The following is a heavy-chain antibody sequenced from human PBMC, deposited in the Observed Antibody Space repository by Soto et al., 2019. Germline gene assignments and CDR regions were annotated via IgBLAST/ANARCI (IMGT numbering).Heavy chain of an antibody. D-gene: IGHD6-19*01. CDR1: GFTFSSYA. Sequence: EVQLLESGGGLVQPGGSLRLSFAASGFTFSSYAMSWVRQAPGKGLEWVAAISGSGGSTYYADSVKGRFTISRDNSRSTLYLQMNSLRAADTAVYYCARRSSGWYFDYWGQGSVVTVSS. J-gene: IGHJ4*02. V-gene: IGHV3-23*01. CDR3: ARRSSGWYFDY. CDR2: ISGSGGST.